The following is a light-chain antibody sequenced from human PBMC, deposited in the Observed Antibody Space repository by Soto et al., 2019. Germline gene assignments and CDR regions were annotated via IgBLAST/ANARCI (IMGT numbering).Light chain of an antibody. CDR3: PESLTSLGT. CDR1: QSSSTY. V-gene: IGKV1-39*01. J-gene: IGKJ3*01. CDR2: GAS. Sequence: DIQMTQSPSSLSESVGERVTITCRASQSSSTYLHWFQQKPGKDPKLLIYGASNLPTGVPSRFSRSGSGTDFTRPISSLQRDDFATYYCPESLTSLGTFGPGTKVDIK.